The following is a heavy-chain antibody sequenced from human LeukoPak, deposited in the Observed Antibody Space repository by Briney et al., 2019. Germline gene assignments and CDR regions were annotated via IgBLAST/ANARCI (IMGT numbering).Heavy chain of an antibody. CDR2: ISYDGSNT. J-gene: IGHJ4*02. CDR3: AKRLGDYFDY. D-gene: IGHD3-22*01. Sequence: GGSLRLSCAASGFTFSSYVMHWVRQAPGKGLEWVALISYDGSNTDYADPVQGRFTISRDNSKNTLYLQMNSLRAEDTAVYYCAKRLGDYFDYWGQGTLVTVSS. CDR1: GFTFSSYV. V-gene: IGHV3-30*18.